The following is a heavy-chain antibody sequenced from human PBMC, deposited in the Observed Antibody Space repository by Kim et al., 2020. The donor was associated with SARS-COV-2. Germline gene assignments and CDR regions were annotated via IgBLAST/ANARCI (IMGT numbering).Heavy chain of an antibody. V-gene: IGHV3-64*01. CDR1: GFTFSSYA. CDR2: ISSNGGST. Sequence: GGSLRLSCAASGFTFSSYAMHWVRQAPGKGLEYVSAISSNGGSTYYANSVKGRFTISRDNSKNTLYLQMGSLRAEDMAVYYCARGLAYCGGDCPSPYGMDVWGQGTTVTVSS. D-gene: IGHD2-21*02. J-gene: IGHJ6*02. CDR3: ARGLAYCGGDCPSPYGMDV.